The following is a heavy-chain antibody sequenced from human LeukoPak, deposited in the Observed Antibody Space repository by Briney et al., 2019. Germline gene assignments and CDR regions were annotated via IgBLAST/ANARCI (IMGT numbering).Heavy chain of an antibody. CDR3: ARGSSNIAGRNNWFDP. CDR2: IYTSGST. J-gene: IGHJ5*02. D-gene: IGHD6-6*01. V-gene: IGHV4-4*07. Sequence: PSETLSLTCTVSGGSISSYYWSWIRQPAGKGLEWIGRIYTSGSTNYNPSLKSRVTMSVDTSKNQFSLKLSSVTAADTAVYYCARGSSNIAGRNNWFDPWGQGTLVTVSS. CDR1: GGSISSYY.